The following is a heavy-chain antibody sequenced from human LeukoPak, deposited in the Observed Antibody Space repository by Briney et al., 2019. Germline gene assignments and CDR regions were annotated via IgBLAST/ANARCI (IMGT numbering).Heavy chain of an antibody. D-gene: IGHD1-26*01. CDR3: ARAPGTWELRPQDAFDI. CDR2: ISGSGGST. J-gene: IGHJ3*02. CDR1: GFTFSSYA. V-gene: IGHV3-23*01. Sequence: GGSLRLSCAASGFTFSSYAMSWVRQAPGKGLEWVSAISGSGGSTYYADSVKGRFTISRDNSKNTLYLQMNSLRAEDTAVYYCARAPGTWELRPQDAFDIWGQGTMVTVSS.